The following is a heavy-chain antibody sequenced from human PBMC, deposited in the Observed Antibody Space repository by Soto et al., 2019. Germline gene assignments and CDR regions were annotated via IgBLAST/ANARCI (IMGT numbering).Heavy chain of an antibody. J-gene: IGHJ3*02. CDR3: ASAPPDIVVVVATYAFDI. CDR2: IYYSGST. D-gene: IGHD2-15*01. V-gene: IGHV4-39*01. CDR1: GGSISSSSYY. Sequence: QLQLQESGPGLVKPSETLSLTCTVSGGSISSSSYYWGWIRQPPGKGLEWIGSIYYSGSTYYNPSLKSRVTISVDTSKNQCSLKLSSVTAADTAVYYCASAPPDIVVVVATYAFDIWGQGTMVTVSS.